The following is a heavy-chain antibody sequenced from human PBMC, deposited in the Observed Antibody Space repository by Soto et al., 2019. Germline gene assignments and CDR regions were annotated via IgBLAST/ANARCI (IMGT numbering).Heavy chain of an antibody. Sequence: SQTLSLTCAISGDSVSSNSAAWNWIRQSPSRGLEWLGRTYYRSKWYNDYAVSVKSRITINPDTSKNQFSLQLNSVTPEDTAVYYCVRWMPIGVRGVGLYGMDVWGQGTTVTVSS. CDR2: TYYRSKWYN. CDR1: GDSVSSNSAA. V-gene: IGHV6-1*01. D-gene: IGHD3-10*01. CDR3: VRWMPIGVRGVGLYGMDV. J-gene: IGHJ6*02.